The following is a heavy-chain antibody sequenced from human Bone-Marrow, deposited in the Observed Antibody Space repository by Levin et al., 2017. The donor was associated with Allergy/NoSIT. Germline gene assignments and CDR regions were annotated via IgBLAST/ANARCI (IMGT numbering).Heavy chain of an antibody. CDR2: ITTHNNVA. CDR3: ARVWGGYVLDY. J-gene: IGHJ4*02. CDR1: GYIFDRYA. V-gene: IGHV1-18*01. D-gene: IGHD5-12*01. Sequence: GASVKVSCKTSGYIFDRYALDWVRQAPGQGPEWMAWITTHNNVAYYGQNFQGRVTMTADTSTSTAYMELRSLRPDDTAVYYCARVWGGYVLDYWGQGTLVTVSS.